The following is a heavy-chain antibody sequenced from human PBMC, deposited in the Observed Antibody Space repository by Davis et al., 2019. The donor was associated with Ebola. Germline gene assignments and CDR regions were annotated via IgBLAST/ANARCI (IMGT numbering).Heavy chain of an antibody. V-gene: IGHV3-21*01. CDR2: ISSSSSYI. Sequence: GESLKISCAASGFTFSSYSMNWVRQAPGKGLEWVSSISSSSSYIYYADSVKGRFTISRDNAKNSLYLQMNSLRAEDTAVYYCARDVGPGDYGDYDAFDIWGQGTMVTVSS. CDR1: GFTFSSYS. CDR3: ARDVGPGDYGDYDAFDI. J-gene: IGHJ3*02. D-gene: IGHD4-17*01.